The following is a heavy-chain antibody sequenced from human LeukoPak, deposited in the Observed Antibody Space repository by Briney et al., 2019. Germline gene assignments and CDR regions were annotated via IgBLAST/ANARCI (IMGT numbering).Heavy chain of an antibody. CDR2: ISSSGSYI. CDR1: GFTFSSCS. J-gene: IGHJ4*02. CDR3: ARDRKPYCTGGTCYSTGDY. Sequence: GGSLRLSCAASGFTFSSCSMNWVRQAPGKGLEWVSSISSSGSYIYYADSVKGRFTISRDNAENSLYLQMNSLRAEDTAVYYCARDRKPYCTGGTCYSTGDYWGQGTLVTVSS. D-gene: IGHD2-15*01. V-gene: IGHV3-21*06.